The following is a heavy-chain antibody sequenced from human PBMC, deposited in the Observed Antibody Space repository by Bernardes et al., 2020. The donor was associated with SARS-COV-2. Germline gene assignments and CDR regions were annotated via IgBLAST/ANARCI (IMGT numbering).Heavy chain of an antibody. CDR2: VSYSGST. Sequence: SETLSLTCSVSGGSISSRNYFWAWIRQPPGKGLEWIGSVSYSGSTFDNPSLKSRVSTSVDTSKNQFSLKINSVTAADTAVYYCARHEVKVVVPTAPFDYWGQGILVTVSS. V-gene: IGHV4-39*01. CDR1: GGSISSRNYF. J-gene: IGHJ4*02. CDR3: ARHEVKVVVPTAPFDY. D-gene: IGHD2-21*01.